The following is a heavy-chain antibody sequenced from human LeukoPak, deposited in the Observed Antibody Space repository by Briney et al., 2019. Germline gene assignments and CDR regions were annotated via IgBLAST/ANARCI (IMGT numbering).Heavy chain of an antibody. CDR3: ARLAPTTVTTDLDAFDI. V-gene: IGHV4-59*08. J-gene: IGHJ3*02. CDR2: IYYSGST. D-gene: IGHD4-17*01. CDR1: GGSISSYY. Sequence: SETLSLTCTVSGGSISSYYWSWIRQPPGRGLEWIGYIYYSGSTKYNPSLKSRVTISVDTSKNQFSLKLSSVTAADTAVYYCARLAPTTVTTDLDAFDIWGQGTMVTVSS.